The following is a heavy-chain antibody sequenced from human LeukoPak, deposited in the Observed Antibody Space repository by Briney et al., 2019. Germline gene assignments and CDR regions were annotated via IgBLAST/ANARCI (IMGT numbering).Heavy chain of an antibody. J-gene: IGHJ4*02. CDR3: AKDYIEYSSSSFWSYFDY. CDR2: ISWNSGTL. D-gene: IGHD6-6*01. CDR1: GFTFDDFA. V-gene: IGHV3-9*01. Sequence: GGSLRLSCAASGFTFDDFAMHWVRQAPGKGLEWVSSISWNSGTLAYADSVKGRFTISRDNAKNSLYLQMNSLRAEDTALYYRAKDYIEYSSSSFWSYFDYWGQGTLVTVSS.